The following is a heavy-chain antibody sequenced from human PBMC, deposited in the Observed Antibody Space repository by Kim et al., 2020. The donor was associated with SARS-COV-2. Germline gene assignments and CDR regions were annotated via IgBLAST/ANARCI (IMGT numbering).Heavy chain of an antibody. V-gene: IGHV1-69*13. Sequence: SVKVSCKASGGTFSSYAISWVRQAPGQGLEWMGGIIPIFGTANYAQKFQGRVTITADESTSTAYMELSSLRSEDTAVYYCARVNTAMVTPYYSYGMDVWGQGTTVTVSS. CDR3: ARVNTAMVTPYYSYGMDV. CDR2: IIPIFGTA. J-gene: IGHJ6*02. CDR1: GGTFSSYA. D-gene: IGHD5-18*01.